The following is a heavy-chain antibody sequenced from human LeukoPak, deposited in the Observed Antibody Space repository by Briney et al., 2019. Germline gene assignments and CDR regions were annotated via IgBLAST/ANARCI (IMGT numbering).Heavy chain of an antibody. CDR1: GYTFTGHY. Sequence: ASVKVSCKASGYTFTGHYMHWVRQAPGQGLEWMGRINPNSGGTNYAQKFQGRVTMTRDTSISTAYMELSRLRSDDTAVYYCARVVYYYDSSGYEYWGQGTLFTVSS. CDR3: ARVVYYYDSSGYEY. V-gene: IGHV1-2*06. J-gene: IGHJ4*02. CDR2: INPNSGGT. D-gene: IGHD3-22*01.